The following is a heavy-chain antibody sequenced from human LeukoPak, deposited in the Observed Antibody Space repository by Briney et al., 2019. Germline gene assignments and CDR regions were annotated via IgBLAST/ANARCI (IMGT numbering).Heavy chain of an antibody. D-gene: IGHD2-21*01. J-gene: IGHJ4*02. Sequence: SVKVSCKASGGTFSSYAISWVRQAPGQGLEWMGGIIPIFGTANYAQKFQGRVTITTDESTSTAYMELSSLRSEDTAVYYCARVADCGGDCYSITYFDYWGQGTLVTVSS. CDR3: ARVADCGGDCYSITYFDY. CDR2: IIPIFGTA. CDR1: GGTFSSYA. V-gene: IGHV1-69*05.